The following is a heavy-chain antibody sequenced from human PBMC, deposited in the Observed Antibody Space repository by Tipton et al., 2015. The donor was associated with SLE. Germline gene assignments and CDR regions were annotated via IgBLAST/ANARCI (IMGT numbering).Heavy chain of an antibody. CDR3: ARGRLDYYGSGSYHFDY. CDR1: GGSFSGYY. Sequence: TLSLTCAVYGGSFSGYYWSWIRQPAGKGLEWIGRIYTSGSTNYNPSLKSRVTISVDTSKNQFSRKLSSVTAADTAVYYCARGRLDYYGSGSYHFDYWGQGTLVTVSS. D-gene: IGHD3-10*01. CDR2: IYTSGST. V-gene: IGHV4-59*10. J-gene: IGHJ4*02.